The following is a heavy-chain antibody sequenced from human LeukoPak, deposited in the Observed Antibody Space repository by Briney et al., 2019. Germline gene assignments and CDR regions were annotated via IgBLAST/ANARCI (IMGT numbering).Heavy chain of an antibody. Sequence: GGSPRLSCAASGFTFSSYAMSWVRQAPGKGLEWVSAISGSGGSTYYADSVKGRFTISRDNSKNTLYLQMNSLRAEDTAVYYCAKIGDGPPYFDYWGQGTLVTVSS. CDR1: GFTFSSYA. V-gene: IGHV3-23*01. CDR3: AKIGDGPPYFDY. CDR2: ISGSGGST. D-gene: IGHD3-10*01. J-gene: IGHJ4*02.